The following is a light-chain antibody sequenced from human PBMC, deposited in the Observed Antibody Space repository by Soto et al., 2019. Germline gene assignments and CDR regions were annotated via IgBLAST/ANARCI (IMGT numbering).Light chain of an antibody. CDR2: GAS. J-gene: IGKJ1*01. CDR3: QQYNNWPWT. Sequence: EIVMTQSQATLSVSPGERSTLSCRASQSISSNLGWYQQKPGQAPRLLIFGASTRATGIPDRFSGSGSGMDFTLTISSLEPEDIAVYYCQQYNNWPWTFGKGTKVVIK. CDR1: QSISSN. V-gene: IGKV3D-15*01.